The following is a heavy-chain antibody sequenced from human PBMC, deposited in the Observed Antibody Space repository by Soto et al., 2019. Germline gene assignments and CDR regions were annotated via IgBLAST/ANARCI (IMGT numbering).Heavy chain of an antibody. V-gene: IGHV4-39*01. Sequence: SETLSLTCTVSGDSIISSDFYWGWVRQPPGKGLEWIGSIFYLGSSYYNPSLKSRVTMSVDTSKNQFSLRLGSVTAADTALYFCARHSLALRKNNWFDPWGQGIMVTVSS. CDR1: GDSIISSDFY. J-gene: IGHJ5*02. CDR2: IFYLGSS. CDR3: ARHSLALRKNNWFDP. D-gene: IGHD3-3*02.